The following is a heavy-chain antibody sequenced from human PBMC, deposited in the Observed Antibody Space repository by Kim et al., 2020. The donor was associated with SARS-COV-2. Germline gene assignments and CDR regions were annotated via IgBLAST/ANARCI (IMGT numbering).Heavy chain of an antibody. V-gene: IGHV4-34*01. CDR3: ARGSKGGYDILTGYYTSYFDY. Sequence: SETLSLTCAVYGGSFSGYYWSWIRQPPGKGLEWIGEINHSGSTNYNPSLKSRVTISVDTSKNQFSLKLSSVTAADTAVYYCARGSKGGYDILTGYYTSYFDYWCQGTLVSVSS. J-gene: IGHJ4*02. CDR1: GGSFSGYY. D-gene: IGHD3-9*01. CDR2: INHSGST.